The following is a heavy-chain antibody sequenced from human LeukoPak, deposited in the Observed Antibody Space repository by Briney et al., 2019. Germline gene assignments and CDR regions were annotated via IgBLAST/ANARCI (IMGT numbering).Heavy chain of an antibody. J-gene: IGHJ5*01. Sequence: SETLSLTCTVSGGSISSYYWSWIRQPPGKGLEWIGYIYYSGSTNYNPSLKSRVTMSVDTSKNQFYLKVTSVTAADTAVYFCARDRLLFGGGIDSWGHATLVTV. CDR3: ARDRLLFGGGIDS. CDR1: GGSISSYY. D-gene: IGHD2-21*02. V-gene: IGHV4-59*01. CDR2: IYYSGST.